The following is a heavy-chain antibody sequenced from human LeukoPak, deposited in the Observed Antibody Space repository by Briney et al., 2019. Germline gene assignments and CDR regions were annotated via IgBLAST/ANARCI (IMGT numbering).Heavy chain of an antibody. D-gene: IGHD1-26*01. CDR3: ARAYPIVY. CDR1: GGSISSGSYY. V-gene: IGHV4-61*02. CDR2: IYTSGST. J-gene: IGHJ4*02. Sequence: SQTLSFTCTVSGGSISSGSYYWSWIRQPAGKGLEWIGRIYTSGSTNYNPSLKSRVTISVDTSKNQFSLKLSSVTAADTAVYYCARAYPIVYWGQGTLVTVSS.